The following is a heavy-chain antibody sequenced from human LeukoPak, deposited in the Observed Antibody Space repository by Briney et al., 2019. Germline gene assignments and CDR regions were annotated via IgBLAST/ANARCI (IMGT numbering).Heavy chain of an antibody. J-gene: IGHJ6*02. CDR3: AKDNIAARDYYYYYGMDV. CDR1: GFTFSSYA. D-gene: IGHD6-6*01. V-gene: IGHV3-23*01. CDR2: ISGSGGST. Sequence: GGSLRLSCAASGFTFSSYAMSWVRQPPGKGLEWVSAISGSGGSTYYADSVKGRFTISRDNSKNTLYLQMNGLRAEDTAVYYCAKDNIAARDYYYYYGMDVWGQGTTVTVSS.